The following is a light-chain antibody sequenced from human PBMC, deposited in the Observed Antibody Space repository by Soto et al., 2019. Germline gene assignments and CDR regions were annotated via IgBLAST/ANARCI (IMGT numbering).Light chain of an antibody. CDR1: QSVSSN. Sequence: LVMTHSPATLSVSPGERATLSCKTSQSVSSNLAWYQQKPGQAPRLLIYDASSRATGIPDRFSGGGSGTDFTLTISRLEPEVFAVYYCQQFSSYPLTFGGGTKVDIK. CDR2: DAS. CDR3: QQFSSYPLT. J-gene: IGKJ4*01. V-gene: IGKV3-20*01.